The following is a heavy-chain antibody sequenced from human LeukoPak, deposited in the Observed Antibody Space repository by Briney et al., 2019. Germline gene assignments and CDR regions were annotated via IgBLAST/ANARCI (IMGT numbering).Heavy chain of an antibody. CDR3: ARENSKGLITMVRGVIPQGWFDP. CDR2: INPNSGGT. V-gene: IGHV1-2*02. Sequence: ASVKVSCKASGYTFTGYYMHWVRQAPGPGLEWMGWINPNSGGTNYAQKFQGRVTMTRDTSISTAYMELSRLRSDDTAVYYCARENSKGLITMVRGVIPQGWFDPWGQGTLVTVSS. J-gene: IGHJ5*02. D-gene: IGHD3-10*01. CDR1: GYTFTGYY.